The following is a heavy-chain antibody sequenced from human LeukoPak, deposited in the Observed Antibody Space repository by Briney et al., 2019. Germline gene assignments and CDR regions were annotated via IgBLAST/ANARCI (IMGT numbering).Heavy chain of an antibody. Sequence: GGSLRLSCAASGFTVSSNYMSWVRQAPGKGLEWVSVIYSGGSTYYADSVKGRFTISRDNSKNTLYLQMNSLRAEDTAVYYCTGSFGELSFFAHWGQGTLVTVSS. D-gene: IGHD3-10*01. CDR3: TGSFGELSFFAH. CDR2: IYSGGST. CDR1: GFTVSSNY. V-gene: IGHV3-66*01. J-gene: IGHJ4*02.